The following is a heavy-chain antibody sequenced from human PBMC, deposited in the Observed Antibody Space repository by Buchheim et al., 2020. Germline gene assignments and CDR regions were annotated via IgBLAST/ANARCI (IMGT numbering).Heavy chain of an antibody. CDR1: GFTFSSYG. Sequence: QVQLVESGGGVVQPGRSLRLSCAASGFTFSSYGMHWVRQAPGKGLEWVAVISYDGSNKYYADSVKGRFTISRDNSKNTLYLQMNSLRAEDTAVYYCAKAPSGLVIIKGWFDPWGQGTL. CDR3: AKAPSGLVIIKGWFDP. V-gene: IGHV3-30*18. CDR2: ISYDGSNK. J-gene: IGHJ5*02. D-gene: IGHD3-9*01.